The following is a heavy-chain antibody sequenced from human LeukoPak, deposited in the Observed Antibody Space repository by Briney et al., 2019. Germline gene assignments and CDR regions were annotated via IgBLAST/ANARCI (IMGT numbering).Heavy chain of an antibody. Sequence: SETLSLTCTVSGGSISSGSYYWSWIRQPAGKGLEWIGRIYTSGSTNYNPSLKSRVTISVDTSKNQFSLKLSSVTAADTAVYYCARLGGYYDSSGLDYWGQGTLVTVSS. CDR1: GGSISSGSYY. CDR2: IYTSGST. V-gene: IGHV4-61*02. J-gene: IGHJ4*02. CDR3: ARLGGYYDSSGLDY. D-gene: IGHD3-22*01.